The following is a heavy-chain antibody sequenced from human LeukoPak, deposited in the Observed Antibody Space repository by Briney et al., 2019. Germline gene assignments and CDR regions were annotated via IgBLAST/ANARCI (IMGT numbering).Heavy chain of an antibody. CDR1: GFNFRGFG. V-gene: IGHV3-30*03. J-gene: IGHJ4*02. CDR3: VRGDSPRGGYFEY. Sequence: GGSLRLSCAASGFNFRGFGMHWVRQAPGKGPEWVAVIYNGGNTKYYGDSVKGRLTISRDNSKNTLYLQMDSLRPDDTAVYYCVRGDSPRGGYFEYWGQGILVTVSS. CDR2: IYNGGNTK. D-gene: IGHD3-16*01.